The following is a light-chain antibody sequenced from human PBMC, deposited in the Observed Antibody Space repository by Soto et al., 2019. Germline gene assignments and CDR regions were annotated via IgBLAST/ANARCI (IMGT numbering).Light chain of an antibody. CDR2: EVS. CDR1: ISDVGGYNY. J-gene: IGLJ2*01. V-gene: IGLV2-14*01. CDR3: SSYTSSTTLI. Sequence: QSALTQPASVSGSPGQSITISCTGTISDVGGYNYVSWYQHHPGKAPELMIYEVSNRPSGVSNRFSGSKSGNTASLTISGLQAEDEADYYCSSYTSSTTLIFGGGTKLTVL.